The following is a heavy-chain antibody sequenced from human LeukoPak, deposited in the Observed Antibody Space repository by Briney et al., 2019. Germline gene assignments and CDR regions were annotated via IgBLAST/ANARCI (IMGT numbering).Heavy chain of an antibody. Sequence: SETLSLTCTVSGGSIRRSYWSWIRQPPGRGLEWIGYFYLSGSNYNPSLKSRVTMSLDTSKNQFSLRLSPVTAADTAVYYCARGGRPGSLDDNWFDPWGQGTLVTVSS. D-gene: IGHD3-16*01. CDR2: FYLSGS. V-gene: IGHV4-4*09. CDR3: ARGGRPGSLDDNWFDP. J-gene: IGHJ5*02. CDR1: GGSIRRSY.